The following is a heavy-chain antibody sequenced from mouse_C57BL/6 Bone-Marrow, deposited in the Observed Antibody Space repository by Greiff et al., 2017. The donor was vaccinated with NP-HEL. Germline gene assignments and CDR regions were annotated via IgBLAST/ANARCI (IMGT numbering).Heavy chain of an antibody. D-gene: IGHD2-1*01. J-gene: IGHJ2*01. CDR3: ARGGYYGNWRDPCDY. V-gene: IGHV5-16*01. CDR2: INYDGSST. CDR1: GFTFSDYY. Sequence: DVKLVESEGGLVQPGSSMKLSCTASGFTFSDYYMAWVRQVPEKGLEWVANINYDGSSTYYLDSLKSRFIISRDNAKNILYLQMSSLKSEDTATYYCARGGYYGNWRDPCDYWGQGTTLTVSS.